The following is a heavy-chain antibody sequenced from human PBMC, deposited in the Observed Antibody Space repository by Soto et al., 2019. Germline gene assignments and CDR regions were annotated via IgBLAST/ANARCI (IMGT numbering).Heavy chain of an antibody. CDR3: TRIRCSSTSCHIANWFDP. V-gene: IGHV2-26*01. CDR2: IFSNDEK. Sequence: QVTLKESGPVLVKPTETLTLTCTVSGFSLSNTRTGVSWIRQPPGKALEWLAHIFSNDEKSYNTSLKSRLTTPKDTSKSQVVLTMTNMDPVDTATYYCTRIRCSSTSCHIANWFDPWGQGTLVTVSS. CDR1: GFSLSNTRTG. D-gene: IGHD2-2*01. J-gene: IGHJ5*02.